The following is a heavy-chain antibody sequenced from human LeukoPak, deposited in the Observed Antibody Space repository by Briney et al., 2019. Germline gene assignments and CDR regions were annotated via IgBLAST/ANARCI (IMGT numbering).Heavy chain of an antibody. CDR1: GYTFTIYG. J-gene: IGHJ4*02. CDR3: ARVYSGGPLDY. V-gene: IGHV1-18*01. CDR2: ITTYNGNT. Sequence: GASVTVSFKASGYTFTIYGISWVRQAPGQGLEWMGWITTYNGNTNKAQKLQGRVTMTTDTSTRTVYMELRSLRSDDTGVYYCARVYSGGPLDYWGQGTLVTVS. D-gene: IGHD1-26*01.